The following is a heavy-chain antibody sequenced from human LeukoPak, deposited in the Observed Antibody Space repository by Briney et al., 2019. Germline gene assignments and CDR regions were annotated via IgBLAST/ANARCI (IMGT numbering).Heavy chain of an antibody. D-gene: IGHD1-26*01. Sequence: PGGSLRLSCGASGFTFSNAWMSWVRQAPGKGLEWVGLIKSKIDGGTTDYAAPVKGRFTISRDDSKNTLYLQMNSLRAEDTAMYYCARAVYSGNYHVGESDYWGQGTLVTVSS. J-gene: IGHJ4*02. CDR3: ARAVYSGNYHVGESDY. V-gene: IGHV3-15*01. CDR1: GFTFSNAW. CDR2: IKSKIDGGTT.